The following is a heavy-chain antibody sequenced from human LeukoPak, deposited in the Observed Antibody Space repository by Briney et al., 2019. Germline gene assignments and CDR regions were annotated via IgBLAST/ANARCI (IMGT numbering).Heavy chain of an antibody. CDR1: GGSIISSSDY. J-gene: IGHJ4*02. CDR3: ARTIFGAVRYFDY. V-gene: IGHV4-39*01. Sequence: SETLSLTCTVSGGSIISSSDYWGWIRQPQGKGLEWIGSINYSGSTYYNPSLKSRVIISVDTPKNQFSLKVNSVTAADTAVYYCARTIFGAVRYFDYWGQGTLVTVSS. D-gene: IGHD3-3*01. CDR2: INYSGST.